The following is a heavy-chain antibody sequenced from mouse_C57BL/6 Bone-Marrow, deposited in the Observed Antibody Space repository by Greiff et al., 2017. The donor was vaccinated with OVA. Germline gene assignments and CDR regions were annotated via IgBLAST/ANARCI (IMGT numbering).Heavy chain of an antibody. CDR3: ARPFITTDYFDY. CDR2: ISSGSSTI. Sequence: VQLQQSGGGLVKPGGSLKLSCAASGFTFSDYGMHWVRQAPEKGLEWVAYISSGSSTIYYADTVKGRFTISRDNAKNTLFLQMTSLRSEDTAMYYCARPFITTDYFDYWGQGTTLTVSS. D-gene: IGHD1-1*01. V-gene: IGHV5-17*01. J-gene: IGHJ2*01. CDR1: GFTFSDYG.